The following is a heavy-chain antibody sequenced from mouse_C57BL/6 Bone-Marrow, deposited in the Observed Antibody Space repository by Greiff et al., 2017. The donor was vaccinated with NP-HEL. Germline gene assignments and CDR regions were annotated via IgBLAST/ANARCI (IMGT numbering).Heavy chain of an antibody. V-gene: IGHV7-3*01. D-gene: IGHD2-3*01. CDR2: IRNKANGYTT. J-gene: IGHJ4*01. CDR3: AIPRWALQDYYAMDY. CDR1: GFTFTDYY. Sequence: EVKLVESGGGLVQPGGSLSLSCAASGFTFTDYYMSWVSQPPGKALEWLCFIRNKANGYTTEYSASVKGRFTISLDNSQIILYLQMNALSAEDSATYYCAIPRWALQDYYAMDYWGQGTSVTVSS.